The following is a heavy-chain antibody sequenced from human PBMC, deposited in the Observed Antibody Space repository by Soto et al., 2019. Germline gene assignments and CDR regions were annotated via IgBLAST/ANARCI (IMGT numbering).Heavy chain of an antibody. CDR2: ISAYNGNT. CDR1: GYTFTSYG. D-gene: IGHD3-22*01. Sequence: VASVKVSCKASGYTFTSYGISWVRQAPGQGLEWMGWISAYNGNTNYAQKLQGRVTMTTDTSTSTAYMELRSLRSDDTAVYYCARDIAKGYYDSSGYYNPAHFDYWGQGTLVTVSS. V-gene: IGHV1-18*01. J-gene: IGHJ4*02. CDR3: ARDIAKGYYDSSGYYNPAHFDY.